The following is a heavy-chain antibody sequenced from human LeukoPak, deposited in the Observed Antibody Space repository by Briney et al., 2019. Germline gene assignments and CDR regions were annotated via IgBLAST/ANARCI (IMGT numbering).Heavy chain of an antibody. V-gene: IGHV3-48*03. CDR1: GFTFSSYA. CDR3: ARDALLGSGYFDY. J-gene: IGHJ4*02. Sequence: SGGSLRLSCAASGFTFSSYAMSWVRQAPGKGLEWVSYISSSGSTIYYADSVKGRFTISRDNAKNSLYLQMNSLRAEDTAVYYCARDALLGSGYFDYWGQGTLVTVSS. D-gene: IGHD3-10*01. CDR2: ISSSGSTI.